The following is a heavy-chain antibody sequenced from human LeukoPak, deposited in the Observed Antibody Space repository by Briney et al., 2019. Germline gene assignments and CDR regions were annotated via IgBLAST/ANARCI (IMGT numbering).Heavy chain of an antibody. Sequence: ASVKVSCKASGGTFSSYAISWVRQAPGKGLEWMGGFDPEDGETIYAQKFQGRVTMTEDTSTDTAYMELSSLRSEDTAVYYCATGAPEQLVLTPFYYYYMDVWGKGTTVTVSS. CDR2: FDPEDGET. J-gene: IGHJ6*03. CDR1: GGTFSSYA. D-gene: IGHD6-6*01. CDR3: ATGAPEQLVLTPFYYYYMDV. V-gene: IGHV1-24*01.